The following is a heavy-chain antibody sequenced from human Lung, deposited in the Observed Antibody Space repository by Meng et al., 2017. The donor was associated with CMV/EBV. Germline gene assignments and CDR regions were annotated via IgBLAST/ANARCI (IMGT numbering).Heavy chain of an antibody. Sequence: GESLKISCTASGFTFSDYSMNWVRQAPGKGLEWVSSISSSDYIYYADSVRGRFTISRDNAKHSLYLQMNSLRAEDTAVYYCARGVGSYDFWSAYSYYYGLDVWGQGTTVXVSS. D-gene: IGHD3-3*01. V-gene: IGHV3-21*01. CDR3: ARGVGSYDFWSAYSYYYGLDV. CDR2: ISSSDYI. CDR1: GFTFSDYS. J-gene: IGHJ6*02.